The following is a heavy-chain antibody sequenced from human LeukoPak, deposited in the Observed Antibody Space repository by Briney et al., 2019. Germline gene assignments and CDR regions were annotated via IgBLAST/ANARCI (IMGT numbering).Heavy chain of an antibody. V-gene: IGHV4-39*07. D-gene: IGHD4-17*01. Sequence: PSETLSLTCTVSGGSISSSRHYWGWIRQPPGTGLEWIGSISYSGSAYYNPSLKSRVTISLDTSKDQFSLKLSSVTAADTAVYYCARGGGYGDSTRRAAFDIWGQGTMVTVSS. CDR3: ARGGGYGDSTRRAAFDI. CDR1: GGSISSSRHY. J-gene: IGHJ3*02. CDR2: ISYSGSA.